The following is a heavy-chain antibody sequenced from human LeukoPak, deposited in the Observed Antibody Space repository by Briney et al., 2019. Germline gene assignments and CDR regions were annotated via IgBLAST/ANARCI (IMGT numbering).Heavy chain of an antibody. CDR1: GGSISSYY. CDR3: ARDGGLRLGEPYYFDS. D-gene: IGHD3-16*01. CDR2: IYTSGST. V-gene: IGHV4-4*07. Sequence: SETLSLTCTVSGGSISSYYWSWIRQPAGKGLEWIGRIYTSGSTNYNPSLKSRVTMSVDTSKNQFSLNLNSVTAADTAVYYCARDGGLRLGEPYYFDSWGQGTLVTVSS. J-gene: IGHJ4*02.